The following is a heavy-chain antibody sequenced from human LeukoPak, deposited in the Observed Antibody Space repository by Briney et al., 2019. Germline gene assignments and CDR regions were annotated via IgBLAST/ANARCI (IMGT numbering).Heavy chain of an antibody. J-gene: IGHJ3*02. CDR2: IRYDGSNK. CDR1: GFTFSSYG. CDR3: VKDRDWNDDDNAFDI. D-gene: IGHD1-1*01. Sequence: PGGSLRLSCAASGFTFSSYGMHWVRQAPGKGLEWVAFIRYDGSNKYYADSVKGRFTISRDNFRYTLYLQMNSLRAEDTAVFYCVKDRDWNDDDNAFDIWGQGTMVTVSS. V-gene: IGHV3-30*02.